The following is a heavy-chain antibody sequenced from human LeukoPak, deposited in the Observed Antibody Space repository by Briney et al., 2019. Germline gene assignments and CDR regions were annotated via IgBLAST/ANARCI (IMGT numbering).Heavy chain of an antibody. CDR1: GGSVSNYY. CDR3: ARDFRGGYDFWNGYYTPYYFDY. J-gene: IGHJ4*02. CDR2: IYYTET. Sequence: SETLSLTCTVSGGSVSNYYWSWIRQSPGKGLEWIGYIYYTETSYNPSLKSRVTISADTSKNHFSLKLSSVTAADTAVYYCARDFRGGYDFWNGYYTPYYFDYWGQGTLVSVSP. V-gene: IGHV4-59*02. D-gene: IGHD3-3*01.